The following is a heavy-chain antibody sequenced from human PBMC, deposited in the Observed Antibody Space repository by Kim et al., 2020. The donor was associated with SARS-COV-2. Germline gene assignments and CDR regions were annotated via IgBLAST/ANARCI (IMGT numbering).Heavy chain of an antibody. Sequence: GGSLRLSCAASGFTFDDYAMHWVRQAPGKGLEWVSGISWNSGSIGYADSVKGRFTISRDNAKNSLYLQMNSLRAEDTALYYCAKDISADYSSSWYWYFDLWGRGTLVTVSS. D-gene: IGHD6-13*01. CDR3: AKDISADYSSSWYWYFDL. CDR2: ISWNSGSI. V-gene: IGHV3-9*01. J-gene: IGHJ2*01. CDR1: GFTFDDYA.